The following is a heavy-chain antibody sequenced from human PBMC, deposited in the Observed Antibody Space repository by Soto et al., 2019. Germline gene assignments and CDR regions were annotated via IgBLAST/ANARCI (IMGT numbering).Heavy chain of an antibody. CDR3: AKDLTRQLAYWLDP. CDR1: GFSFTGYY. J-gene: IGHJ5*02. Sequence: ASLKVSCKASGFSFTGYYIHWLRQAPGQGLEWMGWINAHSGGTEYAQKFQGRVTLTRDTSIATAYLTLTSLTSDDTALYYCAKDLTRQLAYWLDPWGQGTQVSVSS. V-gene: IGHV1-2*02. D-gene: IGHD6-6*01. CDR2: INAHSGGT.